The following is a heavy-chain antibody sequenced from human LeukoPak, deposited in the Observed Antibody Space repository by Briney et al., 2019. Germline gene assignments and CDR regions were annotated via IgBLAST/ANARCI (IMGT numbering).Heavy chain of an antibody. CDR2: ISGSGGST. V-gene: IGHV3-23*01. CDR3: ARDRQAAAPNVRFDP. D-gene: IGHD6-13*01. Sequence: GGSLRLSCVASGLTFSSHAMSWVRQAPGKGLEWVSVISGSGGSTYYADSVKGRFTISRDNSKSTLYLQMNSLRAEDTAVYYCARDRQAAAPNVRFDPWGQGTLVTVSS. CDR1: GLTFSSHA. J-gene: IGHJ5*02.